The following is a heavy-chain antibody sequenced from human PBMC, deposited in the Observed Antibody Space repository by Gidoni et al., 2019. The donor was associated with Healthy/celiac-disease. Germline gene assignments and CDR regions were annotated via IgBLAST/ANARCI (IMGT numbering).Heavy chain of an antibody. CDR3: ARLYYDFWSGYALFDY. Sequence: QLQLQESGPGLVKPSETLSLTCTVSGGSISSSSYYWGWIRQPPGKGLEWIGSIYYRGSTYYNPSLKSRVTISVDTSKNQFSLKLSSVTAADTAVYYCARLYYDFWSGYALFDYWGQGTLVTVSS. J-gene: IGHJ4*02. CDR2: IYYRGST. CDR1: GGSISSSSYY. D-gene: IGHD3-3*01. V-gene: IGHV4-39*01.